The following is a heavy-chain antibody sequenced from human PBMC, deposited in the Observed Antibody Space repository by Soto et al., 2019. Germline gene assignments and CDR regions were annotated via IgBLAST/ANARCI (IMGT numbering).Heavy chain of an antibody. CDR3: VREYSSFPDI. D-gene: IGHD4-4*01. J-gene: IGHJ4*02. Sequence: QIQLVQSGPEAKKPGASVKVSCQTSGYNFISYGLSWVRQAPGQGLEWMGWLTPYNGNTNYPQRFRGKITMTTDTATNTGYLEVRNLKSDDTAVYYCVREYSSFPDIWGQGTLVTVSS. V-gene: IGHV1-18*04. CDR2: LTPYNGNT. CDR1: GYNFISYG.